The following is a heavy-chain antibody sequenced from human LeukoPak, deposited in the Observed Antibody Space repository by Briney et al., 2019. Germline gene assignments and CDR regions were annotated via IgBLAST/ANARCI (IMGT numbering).Heavy chain of an antibody. D-gene: IGHD6-13*01. V-gene: IGHV3-53*01. CDR3: ARDRSGIAAP. J-gene: IGHJ5*02. CDR1: GFIVSTNY. CDR2: IYGAGDT. Sequence: GGSLRLSCAASGFIVSTNYMSWVRQAPGKGLEWVSIIYGAGDTYYADSVKGRFTISRDNSKSTLYLQMNSLGAEDTAVYYCARDRSGIAAPWGQGTLVTVSS.